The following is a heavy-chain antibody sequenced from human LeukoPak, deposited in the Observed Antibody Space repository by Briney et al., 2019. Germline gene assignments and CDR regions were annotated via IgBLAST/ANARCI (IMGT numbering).Heavy chain of an antibody. Sequence: GGSLRLSCAASGFTVSSNYMSWVRQAPGKGLEWVSVIYSGGSTYYADSVKGRFTISRDNSKNTLYLQINSLRADDTAVYYCAKAGVLTAILTFFDCWGQGTLVTVSS. CDR3: AKAGVLTAILTFFDC. CDR2: IYSGGST. J-gene: IGHJ4*02. V-gene: IGHV3-66*01. D-gene: IGHD2-21*02. CDR1: GFTVSSNY.